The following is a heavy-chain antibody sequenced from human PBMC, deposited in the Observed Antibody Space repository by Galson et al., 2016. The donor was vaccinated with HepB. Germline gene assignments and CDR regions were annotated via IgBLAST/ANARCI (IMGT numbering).Heavy chain of an antibody. CDR1: GFTFSSYS. V-gene: IGHV3-48*01. J-gene: IGHJ4*02. D-gene: IGHD5-12*01. Sequence: SLRLSCAASGFTFSSYSMNWVRQAPGKGLEWISYISISSSTIYYADSVRGRFTISRDNSKNTLDLQMNSLRAEDTAVYYCAREVEYSSSQFDYWGQGSLVTVSS. CDR2: ISISSSTI. CDR3: AREVEYSSSQFDY.